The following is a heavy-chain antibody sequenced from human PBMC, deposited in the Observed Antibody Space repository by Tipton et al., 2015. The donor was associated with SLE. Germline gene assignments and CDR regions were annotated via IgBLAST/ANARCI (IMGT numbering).Heavy chain of an antibody. CDR2: ISGSGGST. V-gene: IGHV3-23*01. Sequence: SLRLSCAASGFTFSSYAMSWVRQAPGKGLEWVSAISGSGGSTYYADSVKGRFTISRDNSKNTLYLQMNSLRAEDTAVYYCAKDRYDFWSGYSGPPFDYWGQGTLVTVSS. CDR3: AKDRYDFWSGYSGPPFDY. J-gene: IGHJ4*02. CDR1: GFTFSSYA. D-gene: IGHD3-3*01.